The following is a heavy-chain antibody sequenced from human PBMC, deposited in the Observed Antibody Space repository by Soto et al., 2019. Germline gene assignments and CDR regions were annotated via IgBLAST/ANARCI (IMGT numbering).Heavy chain of an antibody. D-gene: IGHD3-10*01. J-gene: IGHJ4*02. Sequence: PSETLSLTCTVSGGSISSGDYYWSWIRQPPGKGLEWIGYIYYSGSTYYNPSLKSRVTISVDTSKNQFSLKLSSVTAADTAVYYCARVHYYGSGSYGYYFDYWGQGTLVTVSS. CDR1: GGSISSGDYY. V-gene: IGHV4-30-4*01. CDR2: IYYSGST. CDR3: ARVHYYGSGSYGYYFDY.